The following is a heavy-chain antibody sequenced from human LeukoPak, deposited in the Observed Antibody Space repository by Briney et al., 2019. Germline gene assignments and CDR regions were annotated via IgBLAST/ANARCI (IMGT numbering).Heavy chain of an antibody. CDR2: ISTNGAST. CDR1: GFTFSSYV. V-gene: IGHV3-64D*06. J-gene: IGHJ3*02. CDR3: VRDRPMIAIMDASDI. Sequence: PGGSLRLSCSASGFTFSSYVMHWVRQAPGKGLEYVSSISTNGASTYYADSVTGRFTIFRDNSKNTLYLQMNTVRSEDTAVYYCVRDRPMIAIMDASDIWGQGTMVTVSS. D-gene: IGHD2-21*01.